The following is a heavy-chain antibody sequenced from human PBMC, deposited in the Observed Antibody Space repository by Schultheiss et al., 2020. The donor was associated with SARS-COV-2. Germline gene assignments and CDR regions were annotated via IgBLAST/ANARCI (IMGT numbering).Heavy chain of an antibody. CDR3: AREGTVNEDNPYGMDV. D-gene: IGHD4-17*01. J-gene: IGHJ6*02. CDR1: GYAFTNHY. Sequence: ASVKVSCKASGYAFTNHYIHWVRQAPGQGLEWMGMINPSGGYTLHAQKFQGRVTMTRDTSISTAYMELSRLRSDDTAVYYCAREGTVNEDNPYGMDVWGQGTTVTVSS. V-gene: IGHV1-2*02. CDR2: INPSGGYT.